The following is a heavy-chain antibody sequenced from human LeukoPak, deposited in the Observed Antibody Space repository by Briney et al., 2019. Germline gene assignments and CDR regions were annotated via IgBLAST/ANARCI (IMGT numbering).Heavy chain of an antibody. V-gene: IGHV4-31*03. CDR1: GGSISSGGYY. CDR3: AREEGGGRGYSYYYYYYMDV. D-gene: IGHD5-18*01. J-gene: IGHJ6*03. CDR2: IYYSGST. Sequence: SQTLSLTCTVSGGSISSGGYYWSWIRQHPGKGLEWIGYIYYSGSTHYNPSLKSRVTISVDTSKNQFSLKLSSVTAADTAVYYCAREEGGGRGYSYYYYYYMDVWGKGTTVTVSS.